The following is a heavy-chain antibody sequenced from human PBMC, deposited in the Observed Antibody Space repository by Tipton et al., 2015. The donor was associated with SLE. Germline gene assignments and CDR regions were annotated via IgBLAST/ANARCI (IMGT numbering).Heavy chain of an antibody. Sequence: SLRLSCAASGFTFSSYSMNWVRQAPGKGLEWVSSISSSSSYIYYADSVKGRFTISRDNAKNSLYLQMNSLRAEDTAVYYCARDQGYNWNHFDYWGQGTLVTVSS. V-gene: IGHV3-21*03. D-gene: IGHD1-20*01. CDR1: GFTFSSYS. J-gene: IGHJ4*02. CDR3: ARDQGYNWNHFDY. CDR2: ISSSSSYI.